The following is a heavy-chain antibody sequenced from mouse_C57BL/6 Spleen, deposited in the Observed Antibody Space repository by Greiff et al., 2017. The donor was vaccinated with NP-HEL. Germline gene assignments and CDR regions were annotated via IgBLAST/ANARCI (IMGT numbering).Heavy chain of an antibody. CDR3: AKRGVYYDYDGWFAY. V-gene: IGHV5-4*03. J-gene: IGHJ3*01. Sequence: EVMLVESGGGLVKPGGSLKLSCAASGFTFSSYAMSWVRQTPEKRLEWVATISDGGSYTYYPDNVNGRFTISSDNAKNNLYLQMSHLKSEDTAMYYCAKRGVYYDYDGWFAYWGQGTLVTVSA. CDR1: GFTFSSYA. CDR2: ISDGGSYT. D-gene: IGHD2-4*01.